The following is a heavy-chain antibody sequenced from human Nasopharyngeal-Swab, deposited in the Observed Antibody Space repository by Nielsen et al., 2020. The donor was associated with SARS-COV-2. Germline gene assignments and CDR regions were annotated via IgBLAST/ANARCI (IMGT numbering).Heavy chain of an antibody. CDR3: AKGIAVADAFDI. V-gene: IGHV1-18*04. Sequence: APVKVSCKASGYTFTSYGISWVRQAPGQGLEWMGWISAYNGNTNYAQKLQGRVTMTTDTSTSTAYMELRSLRSDDTAVYYCAKGIAVADAFDIWGQGTMVTVSS. D-gene: IGHD6-19*01. CDR1: GYTFTSYG. J-gene: IGHJ3*02. CDR2: ISAYNGNT.